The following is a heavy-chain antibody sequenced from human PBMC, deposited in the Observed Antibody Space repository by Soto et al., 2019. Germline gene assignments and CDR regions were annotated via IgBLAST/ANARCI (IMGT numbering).Heavy chain of an antibody. V-gene: IGHV3-11*01. CDR1: GFTFSDYY. Sequence: PGGSLRLSCTASGFTFSDYYMSWIRQAPGKGLEWVSYISSSGSTIYYADSVTGRFTISRDNAKNSLYLQMNSLRAEDTAVYYCSRDVYRYCSSTSCYRWFDPWGQGTLFTVSS. D-gene: IGHD2-2*02. CDR3: SRDVYRYCSSTSCYRWFDP. J-gene: IGHJ5*02. CDR2: ISSSGSTI.